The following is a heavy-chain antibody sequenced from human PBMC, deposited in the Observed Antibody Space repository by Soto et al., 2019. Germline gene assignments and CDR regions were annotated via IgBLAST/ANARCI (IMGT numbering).Heavy chain of an antibody. D-gene: IGHD6-19*01. CDR1: GYTFTSYG. J-gene: IGHJ4*02. Sequence: ASVKVSCKASGYTFTSYGISWVRQAPGQGLEWMGWISAYNGNTNYAQKLQGRVTMTTDTSTSTAYMELRSLRAEDTAVYYCAKDLGYSSGRTLDYWGQGTLVTVSS. CDR3: AKDLGYSSGRTLDY. V-gene: IGHV1-18*04. CDR2: ISAYNGNT.